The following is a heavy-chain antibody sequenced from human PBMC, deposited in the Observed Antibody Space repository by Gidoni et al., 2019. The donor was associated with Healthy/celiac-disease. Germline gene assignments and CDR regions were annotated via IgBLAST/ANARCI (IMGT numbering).Heavy chain of an antibody. CDR2: INPNRGGP. CDR1: GYTFTGYY. V-gene: IGHV1-2*04. J-gene: IGHJ4*02. CDR3: ARVSAYSGGAYDY. Sequence: QVQLVQSGAEVKKPGASVKVSCKASGYTFTGYYMHWVRQAPGQGLEWMGWINPNRGGPNYAQKFQGWVTMTRDTSISTAYMELSRLRSDDTAVYYCARVSAYSGGAYDYWGQGTLVTVSS. D-gene: IGHD1-26*01.